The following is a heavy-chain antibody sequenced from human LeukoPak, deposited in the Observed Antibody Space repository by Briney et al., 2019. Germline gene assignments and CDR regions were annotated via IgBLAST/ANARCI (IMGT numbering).Heavy chain of an antibody. V-gene: IGHV3-48*01. D-gene: IGHD2/OR15-2a*01. J-gene: IGHJ4*02. Sequence: GGSLRLSCAASGFTFSDSSMDWVRQAPGKGLEWVSYISSRSSTIKYADSVKGRFTISRDNAKNTVYLQMNSLRAEDTAVYYCVSFYETYWGRGTLVTVSS. CDR1: GFTFSDSS. CDR3: VSFYETY. CDR2: ISSRSSTI.